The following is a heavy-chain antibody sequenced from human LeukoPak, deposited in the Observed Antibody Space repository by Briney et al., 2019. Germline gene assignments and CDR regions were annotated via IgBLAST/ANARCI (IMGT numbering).Heavy chain of an antibody. CDR1: GFTFSSYG. Sequence: GGSLRLSCAASGFTFSSYGMHWVRQAPGKGLEWVAFIRYDGSNKYYADSVKGRFTISRDNSKNTLYLQMNSLRAEDTAVYYCAKQGGGYQLLLGYWGQGTLVTVSS. CDR3: AKQGGGYQLLLGY. CDR2: IRYDGSNK. D-gene: IGHD2-2*01. V-gene: IGHV3-30*02. J-gene: IGHJ4*02.